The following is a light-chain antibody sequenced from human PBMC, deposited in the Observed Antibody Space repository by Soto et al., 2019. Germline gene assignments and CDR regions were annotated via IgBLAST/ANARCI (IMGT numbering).Light chain of an antibody. CDR1: SRDIGDYNY. CDR2: EVY. Sequence: LTQPASVSGSPGQSITIPCTGTSRDIGDYNYVSWYQQHPGKAPKLLIFEVYNRPAGVSDRFSGSKSGNTASLTISGLQTGDEGDYYCSSYSDTTTLYLFGTGTKVTVL. CDR3: SSYSDTTTLYL. V-gene: IGLV2-14*01. J-gene: IGLJ1*01.